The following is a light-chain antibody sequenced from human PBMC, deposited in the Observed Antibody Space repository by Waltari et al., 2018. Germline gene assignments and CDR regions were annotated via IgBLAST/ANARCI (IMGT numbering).Light chain of an antibody. CDR1: QGISSY. J-gene: IGKJ2*01. CDR3: QQLNSYPRGT. V-gene: IGKV1-9*01. Sequence: IQLTQSPSSLSASVGDRVTITCRASQGISSYLAWYQQKPGKAPKLLIYAASTLQSGVPSRFSGSGSGTDFTLTISSLQPEDFATYYCQQLNSYPRGTFGQGTKLEI. CDR2: AAS.